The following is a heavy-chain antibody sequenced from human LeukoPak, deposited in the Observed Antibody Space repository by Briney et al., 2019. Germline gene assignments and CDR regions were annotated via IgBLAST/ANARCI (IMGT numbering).Heavy chain of an antibody. V-gene: IGHV3-23*01. CDR3: ARRIPATASGLDY. J-gene: IGHJ4*02. Sequence: GGSLRLSCAASGFTFSSYAMSWVRQAPGKGLEWFSTISGSGDYTYYADSVKGRFTISRDNSKNTLYLQMNRLSAEDTAVYYCARRIPATASGLDYWGQGTLVTVSS. D-gene: IGHD2-2*01. CDR1: GFTFSSYA. CDR2: ISGSGDYT.